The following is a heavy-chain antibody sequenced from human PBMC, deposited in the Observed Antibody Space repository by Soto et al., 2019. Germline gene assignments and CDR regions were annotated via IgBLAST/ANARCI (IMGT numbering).Heavy chain of an antibody. CDR3: VRDSGNGWKDY. J-gene: IGHJ4*02. D-gene: IGHD6-19*01. Sequence: PSETLSLTCAVSGGSISSTNWWNWVRQPPGKGLEWIGEIDHSGSTNYNPSLKSRVTMSVDKPKNQFSLKLSSVTAADTAVYYCVRDSGNGWKDYWGQGTRVT. V-gene: IGHV4-4*02. CDR2: IDHSGST. CDR1: GGSISSTNW.